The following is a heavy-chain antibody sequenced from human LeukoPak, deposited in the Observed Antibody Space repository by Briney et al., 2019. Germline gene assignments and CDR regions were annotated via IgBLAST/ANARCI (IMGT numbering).Heavy chain of an antibody. V-gene: IGHV4-34*01. CDR2: ISHNGGT. CDR3: ARARQNPYFEERRRGNWFDP. J-gene: IGHJ5*02. CDR1: GGSFSGYF. D-gene: IGHD3-9*01. Sequence: SETLSLTCAVYGGSFSGYFWSWIRQPPGKGLKWIGDISHNGGTNYNPSLKSRVTISVDTSKNQFSLKLSSVTAADTAVYYCARARQNPYFEERRRGNWFDPWGQGTLVTVSS.